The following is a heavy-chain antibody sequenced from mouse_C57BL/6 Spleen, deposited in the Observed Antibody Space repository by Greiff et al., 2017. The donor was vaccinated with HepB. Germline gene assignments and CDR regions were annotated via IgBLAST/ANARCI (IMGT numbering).Heavy chain of an antibody. CDR2: INPSNGGT. D-gene: IGHD1-1*01. CDR1: GYTFTSYW. V-gene: IGHV1-53*01. J-gene: IGHJ1*03. CDR3: ARSGLYYGSSYWYFDV. Sequence: QVQLQQPGTELVKPGASVKLSCKASGYTFTSYWMHWVKQRPGQGLEWIGNINPSNGGTNYTEKFKSKATLTVDKSSSTAYMQLRSLTSEDSAVYYCARSGLYYGSSYWYFDVWGTGTTVTVSS.